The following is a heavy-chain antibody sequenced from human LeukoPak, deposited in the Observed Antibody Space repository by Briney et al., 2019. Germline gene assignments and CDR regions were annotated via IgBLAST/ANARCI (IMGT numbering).Heavy chain of an antibody. CDR2: INHNGNAN. D-gene: IGHD3-16*01. CDR3: ARGGGLDV. Sequence: GGSLRLSCVASGFTFSNYWMNWARQAPGKGLEWVASINHNGNANYYVDSVRGRFTISRDNAKNSLYLQMSNLRAEDTAVYFCARGGGLDVWGQGATVTVSS. CDR1: GFTFSNYW. J-gene: IGHJ6*02. V-gene: IGHV3-7*03.